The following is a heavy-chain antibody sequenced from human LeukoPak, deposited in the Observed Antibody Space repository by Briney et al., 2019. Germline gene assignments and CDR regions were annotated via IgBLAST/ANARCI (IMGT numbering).Heavy chain of an antibody. CDR2: ISAYNGNT. CDR3: ARLPYSSSHYYMDV. J-gene: IGHJ6*03. CDR1: GYTFTSYG. D-gene: IGHD6-13*01. V-gene: IGHV1-18*01. Sequence: ASVKVSCKASGYTFTSYGISWVRQAPGQGLEWMGWISAYNGNTNYAQKLQGRVTMTTDTSTSTAYMELRSLRSDDTAVYYCARLPYSSSHYYMDVWGKGTTVTISS.